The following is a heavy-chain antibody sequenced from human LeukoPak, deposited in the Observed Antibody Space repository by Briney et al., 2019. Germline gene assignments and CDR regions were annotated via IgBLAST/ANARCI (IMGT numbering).Heavy chain of an antibody. CDR3: AKGGVPSPYYYHFMDV. CDR1: GFTFSSYG. J-gene: IGHJ6*03. V-gene: IGHV3-30*02. Sequence: PGGSLRLSCAASGFTFSSYGMHWVRQAPGKGLEWVAVIWYGGSNKYYADSVKGRFTISRDNSKNTLYLQMNSLRAEDTAVYYCAKGGVPSPYYYHFMDVWGKGTTVTVSS. CDR2: IWYGGSNK. D-gene: IGHD3-10*01.